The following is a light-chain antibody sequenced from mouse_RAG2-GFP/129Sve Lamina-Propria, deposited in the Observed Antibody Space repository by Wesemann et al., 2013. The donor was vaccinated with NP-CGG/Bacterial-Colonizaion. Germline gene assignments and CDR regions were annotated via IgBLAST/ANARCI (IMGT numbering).Light chain of an antibody. J-gene: IGKJ4*01. Sequence: DIVMTQSQKFMSTTVGDRVSITCKASQNVGTAVAWYQQKPGQSPKALIYSASNRYTGVPDRFTGSGSGTDFTLTISNVQSEDLADYFCQQYSSYPLTFGSGTKLEIK. CDR3: QQYSSYPLT. CDR2: SAS. CDR1: QNVGTA. V-gene: IGKV6-13*01.